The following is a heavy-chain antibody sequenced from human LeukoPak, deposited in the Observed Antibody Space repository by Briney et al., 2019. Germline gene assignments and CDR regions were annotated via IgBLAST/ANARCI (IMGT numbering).Heavy chain of an antibody. CDR1: GFTFNNYA. D-gene: IGHD2-15*01. CDR3: AKAPVTSCRGAFCYPFDY. J-gene: IGHJ4*02. V-gene: IGHV3-23*01. Sequence: GGSLRLSCAASGFTFNNYAMSWVRQAPGKGLEWVSAISGSGRSTYYADPVKGRFTISRDNSKTTLYLQMNSLRAEDTAVYYCAKAPVTSCRGAFCYPFDYWGQGTLVTVSS. CDR2: ISGSGRST.